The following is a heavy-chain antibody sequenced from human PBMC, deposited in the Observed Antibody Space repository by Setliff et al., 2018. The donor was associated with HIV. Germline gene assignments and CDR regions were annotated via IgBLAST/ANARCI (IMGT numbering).Heavy chain of an antibody. D-gene: IGHD1-26*01. CDR2: ITYSGSA. Sequence: SETLSLTCTVSGGSISSDDYYWNWIRQPPGKGLEWIGYITYSGSAYYNPSLKSRVTISIDTTNIQIYLRLSSVTAADTDVYYCARDGELTDAFDIWGQGTMVTVSS. J-gene: IGHJ3*02. CDR1: GGSISSDDYY. V-gene: IGHV4-30-4*08. CDR3: ARDGELTDAFDI.